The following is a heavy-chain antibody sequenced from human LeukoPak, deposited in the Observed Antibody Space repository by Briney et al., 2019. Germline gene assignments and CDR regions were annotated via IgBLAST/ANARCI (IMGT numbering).Heavy chain of an antibody. CDR1: GDSVSSNSAA. D-gene: IGHD2-15*01. V-gene: IGHV6-1*01. Sequence: PSQTLSLTCAISGDSVSSNSAAWNWIRQSPSRGLEWLGRTYYRSKWYNDYAVSVKSRITNNPDTSKNQFSLQLNSVTPEDTAVYYCARARYCSGGSCYSFYYYYYYMDVWGKGTTVTVSS. CDR3: ARARYCSGGSCYSFYYYYYYMDV. CDR2: TYYRSKWYN. J-gene: IGHJ6*03.